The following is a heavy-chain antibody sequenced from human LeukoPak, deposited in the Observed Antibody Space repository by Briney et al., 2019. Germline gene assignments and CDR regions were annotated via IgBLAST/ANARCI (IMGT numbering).Heavy chain of an antibody. CDR3: AKALSMTTVGYLQH. J-gene: IGHJ4*02. V-gene: IGHV3-21*06. Sequence: GGSLRLSCAASGFTFSSYSMNWVRQAPGKGLEWVSSISSSSSYIYYADSVKGRFTISRDNNNNTMYLQMSSLRVEDTAVYYCAKALSMTTVGYLQHWGQGTLVTVSS. D-gene: IGHD4-17*01. CDR1: GFTFSSYS. CDR2: ISSSSSYI.